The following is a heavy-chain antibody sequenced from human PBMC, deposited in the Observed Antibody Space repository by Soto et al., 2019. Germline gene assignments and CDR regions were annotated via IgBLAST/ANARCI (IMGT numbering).Heavy chain of an antibody. CDR3: AREPDMAVAGTDAFDI. J-gene: IGHJ3*02. Sequence: ASLKVSCKASGYTFTGYYMHWVRQAPGQGLEWMGWINPNSGGTNYAQKFQGWVTMTRDTSIGTAYMELSRLRSDDTAVYYCAREPDMAVAGTDAFDIWGQGTMVTVSS. V-gene: IGHV1-2*04. CDR2: INPNSGGT. D-gene: IGHD6-19*01. CDR1: GYTFTGYY.